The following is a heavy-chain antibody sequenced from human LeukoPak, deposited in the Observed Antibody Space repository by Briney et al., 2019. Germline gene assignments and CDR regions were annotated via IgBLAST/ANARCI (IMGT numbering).Heavy chain of an antibody. CDR3: TTALYYDSSGYYLFHY. CDR1: GFTFSNAW. Sequence: GGSLRLSCAASGFTFSNAWMSWVRQAPGKGLEWVGRIKSKTDGGTTDYAAPVKGRFTISRDDSKNTLYLQMNSLKTEDTAVYYCTTALYYDSSGYYLFHYWGQGTLVTVSS. J-gene: IGHJ4*02. V-gene: IGHV3-15*01. CDR2: IKSKTDGGTT. D-gene: IGHD3-22*01.